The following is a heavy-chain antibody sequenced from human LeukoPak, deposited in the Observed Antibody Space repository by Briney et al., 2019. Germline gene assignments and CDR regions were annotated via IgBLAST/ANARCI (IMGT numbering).Heavy chain of an antibody. V-gene: IGHV1-69*13. CDR1: GGTFSRYS. D-gene: IGHD4-23*01. CDR3: ARGRVMNDYGGNILEY. Sequence: ASVKVSCKASGGTFSRYSISWVRQAPGQGLEWMGGTNPIVGATYYAQNFQGRVTISRDESTSTANMELSSLRPDDTAEYYCARGRVMNDYGGNILEYWGQGTLVTVSS. J-gene: IGHJ4*02. CDR2: TNPIVGAT.